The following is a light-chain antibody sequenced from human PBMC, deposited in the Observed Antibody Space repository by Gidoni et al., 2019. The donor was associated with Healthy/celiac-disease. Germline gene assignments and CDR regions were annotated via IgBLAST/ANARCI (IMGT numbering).Light chain of an antibody. J-gene: IGKJ1*01. CDR3: QQLNSYLGT. CDR1: QGISSY. CDR2: AAY. Sequence: DIQLTQSPSFLSASVGDRVTITCRASQGISSYLAWYQQKPGKAPKLLIYAAYTLQSGVPSRFSGRGSGTEFTLTISSLQPEDFATYYCQQLNSYLGTFGQGTKVEIK. V-gene: IGKV1-9*01.